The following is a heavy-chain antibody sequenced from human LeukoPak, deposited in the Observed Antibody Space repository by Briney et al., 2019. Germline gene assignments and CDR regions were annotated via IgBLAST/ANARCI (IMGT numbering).Heavy chain of an antibody. CDR1: GGSLSGYY. Sequence: SETLSLTCTVSGGSLSGYYWNWIRQPAGKGLEWIGRIYISGNTWYKPYLQSRVTMSVDTSKNQFSLKMSSLTAADTAVYYCARSNLGSYDQSGYYHYWGQGTRVTVSS. D-gene: IGHD3-22*01. J-gene: IGHJ4*02. V-gene: IGHV4-4*07. CDR2: IYISGNT. CDR3: ARSNLGSYDQSGYYHY.